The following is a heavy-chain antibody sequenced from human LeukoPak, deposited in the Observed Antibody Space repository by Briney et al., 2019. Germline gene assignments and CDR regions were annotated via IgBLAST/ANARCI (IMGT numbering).Heavy chain of an antibody. V-gene: IGHV3-73*01. CDR2: IRSKANSYAT. D-gene: IGHD5-24*01. CDR1: GFTFSSYG. J-gene: IGHJ3*02. CDR3: TRLGDGYNSGAFDI. Sequence: GRSLRLSCAASGFTFSSYGMHWVRQASGKGLEWVGRIRSKANSYATAYAASVKGRFTISRDDSKNTAYLQMNSLKTEDTAVYYCTRLGDGYNSGAFDIWGQGTMVTVSS.